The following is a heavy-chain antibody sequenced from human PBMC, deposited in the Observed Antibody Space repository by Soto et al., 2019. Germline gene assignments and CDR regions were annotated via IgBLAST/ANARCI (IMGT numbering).Heavy chain of an antibody. D-gene: IGHD6-13*01. Sequence: PXGSLRLSCAASGFTFSSYNMNWVRQAPGKGLEWVSFITSSSKTIYFADSVKGRFTISRDNAKNSLYLQMNSLRDDDTAVYYCASAGYSSSWPYFDYWGQGTLVTVSS. CDR2: ITSSSKTI. J-gene: IGHJ4*02. CDR3: ASAGYSSSWPYFDY. V-gene: IGHV3-48*02. CDR1: GFTFSSYN.